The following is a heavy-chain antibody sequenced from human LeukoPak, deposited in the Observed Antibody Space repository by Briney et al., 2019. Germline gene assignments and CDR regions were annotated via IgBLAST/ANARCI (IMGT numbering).Heavy chain of an antibody. Sequence: GGSLRLSCAASGFSFGHYSMTWVRQAPGKGLEWVSLIDSNSNYMNYADSVKGRFTISRDNAKNSLYLQMNSLRAEDTALYYCARSRTPYSYIDYWGQGTLVTVSS. CDR3: ARSRTPYSYIDY. CDR1: GFSFGHYS. D-gene: IGHD2-21*01. J-gene: IGHJ4*02. CDR2: IDSNSNYM. V-gene: IGHV3-21*04.